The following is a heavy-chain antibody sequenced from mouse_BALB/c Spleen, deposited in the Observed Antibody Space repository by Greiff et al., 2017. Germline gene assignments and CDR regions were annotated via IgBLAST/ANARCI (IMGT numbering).Heavy chain of an antibody. CDR3: ARGDSSGFAWFAY. V-gene: IGHV1S137*01. CDR2: ISTYYGDA. CDR1: GYTFTDYA. J-gene: IGHJ3*01. Sequence: VQLQESGAELVRPGVSVKISCKGSGYTFTDYAMHWVKQSHAKSLEWIGVISTYYGDASYNQKFKGKATMTVDKSSSTAYMELARLTSEDSAIYYCARGDSSGFAWFAYWGQGTLVTVSA. D-gene: IGHD3-2*01.